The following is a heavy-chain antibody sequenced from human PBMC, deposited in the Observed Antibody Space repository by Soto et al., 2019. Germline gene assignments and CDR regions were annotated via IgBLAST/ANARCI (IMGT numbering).Heavy chain of an antibody. CDR1: GGSFSGYY. V-gene: IGHV4-34*01. CDR3: ARGSLVTGDYYYYYMDV. J-gene: IGHJ6*03. Sequence: SETLSLTCAVYGGSFSGYYWSWIRQPPGKGLEWIGEINHSGSTNYNPSLKSRVTISVDTSKNQFSLKLSSVTAADTAVYFCARGSLVTGDYYYYYMDVWSKGTTVTVSS. D-gene: IGHD2-21*02. CDR2: INHSGST.